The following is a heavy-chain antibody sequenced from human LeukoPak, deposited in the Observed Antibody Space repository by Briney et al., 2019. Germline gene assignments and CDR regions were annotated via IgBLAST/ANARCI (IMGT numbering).Heavy chain of an antibody. J-gene: IGHJ3*02. Sequence: GESLKISCEGSGYSFSNYWIGWVRQMPGKGLEWMGIIYPGDSDTRYSPSIQGQVTISADKSISTAYLQWSSLKASDTAMYYCARPIVYDSSGYYPGAFDIWGQGTMVTVSS. CDR3: ARPIVYDSSGYYPGAFDI. D-gene: IGHD3-22*01. CDR1: GYSFSNYW. CDR2: IYPGDSDT. V-gene: IGHV5-51*01.